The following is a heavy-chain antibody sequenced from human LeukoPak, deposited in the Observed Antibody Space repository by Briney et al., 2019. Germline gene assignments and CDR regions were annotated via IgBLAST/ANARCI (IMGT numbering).Heavy chain of an antibody. CDR2: IYSSGST. CDR3: ARSDGYGLVGI. Sequence: SETLSLTCAVYGGSFSGYYWSWIRQPPGKTLEWIGSIYSSGSTYYNPSLKSRVIILFDTAKNHFSLNLSSVTAADTAVYYCARSDGYGLVGIWGQGTMVTVSS. J-gene: IGHJ3*02. CDR1: GGSFSGYY. D-gene: IGHD3-10*01. V-gene: IGHV4-34*01.